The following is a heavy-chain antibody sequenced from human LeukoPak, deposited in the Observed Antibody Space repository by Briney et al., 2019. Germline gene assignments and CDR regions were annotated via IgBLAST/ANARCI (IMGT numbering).Heavy chain of an antibody. Sequence: SSETLSLTRTVSGGSISSSSYYWGWIRQPPGKGLEWIGSIYYSGSTYYNPSLKSRVTISVDTSKNQFSLKLSSVTAADTAVYYCARVGWPSYYYYGMDVWGQGTTVTVSS. CDR3: ARVGWPSYYYYGMDV. V-gene: IGHV4-39*07. D-gene: IGHD2-15*01. J-gene: IGHJ6*02. CDR1: GGSISSSSYY. CDR2: IYYSGST.